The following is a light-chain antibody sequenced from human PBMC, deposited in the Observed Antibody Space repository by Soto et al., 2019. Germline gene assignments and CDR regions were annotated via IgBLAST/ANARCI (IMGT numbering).Light chain of an antibody. V-gene: IGLV6-57*04. CDR3: QSYDSSNRVV. J-gene: IGLJ2*01. Sequence: NFMLTQPHSVSESPGKTVTISCTRSSGSIASNYVQGYQQRQGSAPITVIYEDNQRPAGVPDRFSGYIDGSSNSASLTISGVKTEYDADYYCQSYDSSNRVVFGGGAPLSV. CDR2: EDN. CDR1: SGSIASNY.